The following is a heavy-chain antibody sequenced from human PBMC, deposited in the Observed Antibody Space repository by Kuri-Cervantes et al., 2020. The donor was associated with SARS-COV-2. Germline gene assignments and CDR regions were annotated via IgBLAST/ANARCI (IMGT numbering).Heavy chain of an antibody. CDR3: ARVTGDLGVGAFDI. CDR2: IIPILGTA. V-gene: IGHV1-69*05. J-gene: IGHJ3*02. CDR1: GGTFSSYA. D-gene: IGHD7-27*01. Sequence: GGSLRLSCKASGGTFSSYAISWVRQAPGQGLEWMGGIIPILGTANYAQKFQGRVTITTDESTSTAYMELSSLRSEDTAVYYCARVTGDLGVGAFDIWGQGTMVTVSS.